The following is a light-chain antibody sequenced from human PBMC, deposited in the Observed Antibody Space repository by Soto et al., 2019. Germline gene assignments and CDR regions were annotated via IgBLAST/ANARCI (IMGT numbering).Light chain of an antibody. CDR3: QQYGSSPWT. V-gene: IGKV3-20*01. CDR1: QSVNSDH. CDR2: GAS. J-gene: IGKJ1*01. Sequence: ELVLTQSPGTLSLSPGERATLXXRASQSVNSDHLAWYQQKPGQAPRXXMYGASSRATGIPDRFSGSGAGTDFTLTISRLEPEDFAAYYCQQYGSSPWTFGQGTKVDI.